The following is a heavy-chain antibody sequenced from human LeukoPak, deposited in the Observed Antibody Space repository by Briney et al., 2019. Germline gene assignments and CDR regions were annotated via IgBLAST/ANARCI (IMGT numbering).Heavy chain of an antibody. J-gene: IGHJ4*02. CDR3: ARVAHPSRNGYYLGY. CDR2: INHSGST. Sequence: PSETLSLTCAVYGGSFSDYYWTWVRRSPGKGLEWIGEINHSGSTNYNPSLKSRVTISVDTSKSQFSLKVASVTAADTALYYCARVAHPSRNGYYLGYWGQGTLVTISS. CDR1: GGSFSDYY. V-gene: IGHV4-34*01. D-gene: IGHD5-12*01.